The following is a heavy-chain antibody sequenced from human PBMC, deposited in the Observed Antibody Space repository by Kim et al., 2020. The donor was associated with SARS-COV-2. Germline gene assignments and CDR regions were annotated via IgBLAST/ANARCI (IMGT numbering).Heavy chain of an antibody. D-gene: IGHD5-12*01. CDR3: ARKGGEWLPFYFEY. V-gene: IGHV4-4*02. CDR1: GGSISSSNW. CDR2: IFHSGST. Sequence: SETLSLTCAVSGGSISSSNWWSWVRQPPGKGLEWIGEIFHSGSTNYNPSLKSRVTISVDKSKNQFSLKLSSVTAADTAMYYCARKGGEWLPFYFEYWGQGTLVTVSS. J-gene: IGHJ4*02.